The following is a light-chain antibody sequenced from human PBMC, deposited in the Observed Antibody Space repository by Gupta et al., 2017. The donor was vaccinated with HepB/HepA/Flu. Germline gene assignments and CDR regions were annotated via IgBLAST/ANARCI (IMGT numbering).Light chain of an antibody. V-gene: IGLV3-1*01. J-gene: IGLJ2*01. CDR3: QAWDSSTAVV. Sequence: SYELTQPPSVSVSPGQTASITCSGDKLGDKYACWYQQKPGQSPVLVIYQVSKRPSGIPERFSGSNSGNTATLTICGTQAMDEADYYCQAWDSSTAVVFGGGTKLTVL. CDR2: QVS. CDR1: KLGDKY.